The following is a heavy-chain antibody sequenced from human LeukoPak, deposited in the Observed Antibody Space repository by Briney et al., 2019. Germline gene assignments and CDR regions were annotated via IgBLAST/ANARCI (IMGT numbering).Heavy chain of an antibody. CDR1: EFTFSSYG. CDR2: IWYDGSNK. Sequence: GRSLTLSCAASEFTFSSYGMHWVRQAPGKGLEWVAVIWYDGSNKYYADSVKGRFTISRDNSKNTLYLQMNSLRAEDTAVYYCARGGPTFDYWGQGTQVTVSS. V-gene: IGHV3-33*01. J-gene: IGHJ4*02. CDR3: ARGGPTFDY.